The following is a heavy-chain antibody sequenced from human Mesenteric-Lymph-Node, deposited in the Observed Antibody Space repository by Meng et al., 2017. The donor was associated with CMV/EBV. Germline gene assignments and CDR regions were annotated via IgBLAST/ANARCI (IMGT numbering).Heavy chain of an antibody. Sequence: SGFTFSSYAMSWVRQAPGKGLEWVSAISGSGGSTYYADPVKGRFTISRDNSKNTLYLQMNSLRAEDTAVYYCAKVRWFGELLDHFDYWGQGTLVTVSS. CDR3: AKVRWFGELLDHFDY. V-gene: IGHV3-23*01. D-gene: IGHD3-10*01. J-gene: IGHJ4*02. CDR1: GFTFSSYA. CDR2: ISGSGGST.